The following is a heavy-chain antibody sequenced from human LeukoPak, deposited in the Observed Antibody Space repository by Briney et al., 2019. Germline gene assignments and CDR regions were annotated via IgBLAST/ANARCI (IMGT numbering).Heavy chain of an antibody. CDR3: AKGQTVTSDYYYYYYMDV. CDR1: GFTFSSYA. Sequence: PGGSLRLSCAASGFTFSSYAMSWVRQAPGKGLEWVSAISGSGGSTYYADSVKGRFTISRDNSKNTLYLQMNSLRAEDTAVYYCAKGQTVTSDYYYYYYMDVWGKGTTVTVSS. J-gene: IGHJ6*03. D-gene: IGHD4-11*01. V-gene: IGHV3-23*01. CDR2: ISGSGGST.